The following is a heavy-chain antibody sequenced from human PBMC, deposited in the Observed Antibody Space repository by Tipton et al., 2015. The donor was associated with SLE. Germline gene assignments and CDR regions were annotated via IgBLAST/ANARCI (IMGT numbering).Heavy chain of an antibody. D-gene: IGHD6-13*01. CDR2: IYYSGNT. CDR1: GGSISRSNYY. CDR3: ARLVSWPYYFDY. J-gene: IGHJ4*02. V-gene: IGHV4-39*07. Sequence: TLSLICTVSGGSISRSNYYWGWIRRPPGRGLEWIGYIYYSGNTYYNPSLKSRVTISVDTSKNQFSLKLSSVTAADTAVYYCARLVSWPYYFDYWGQGTLVTVSS.